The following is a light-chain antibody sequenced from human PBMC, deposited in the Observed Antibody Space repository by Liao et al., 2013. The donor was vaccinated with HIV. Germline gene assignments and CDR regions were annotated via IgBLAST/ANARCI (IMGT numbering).Light chain of an antibody. J-gene: IGLJ2*01. CDR2: YDS. Sequence: SYELTQPPSVSVAPGKTARITCGGNNIGSYSVHWYQHKPGQAPVLVIYYDSDRPSGIPERFSGSNSGNTATLTISRVEAGDEADYYCQVWDSSGDHFVVFGGGTKLTVL. CDR3: QVWDSSGDHFVV. CDR1: NIGSYS. V-gene: IGLV3-21*01.